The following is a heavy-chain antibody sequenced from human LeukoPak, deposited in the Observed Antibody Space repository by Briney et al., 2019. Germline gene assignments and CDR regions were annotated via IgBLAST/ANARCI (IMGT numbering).Heavy chain of an antibody. CDR1: GGSFSGYY. D-gene: IGHD3-10*01. CDR2: INHSGST. CDR3: AKHYMGSSYNHGLDC. J-gene: IGHJ4*02. Sequence: TSETLSLTCAVYGGSFSGYYWTWIRQPPGKGLEWIAEINHSGSTKYNPSLKSRVTISVDTSKNQFSLKLSSVTAADTALYYCAKHYMGSSYNHGLDCWGQGTLVTASS. V-gene: IGHV4-34*01.